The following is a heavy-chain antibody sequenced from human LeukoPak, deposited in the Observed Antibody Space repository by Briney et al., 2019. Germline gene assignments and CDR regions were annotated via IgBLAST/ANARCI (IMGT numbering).Heavy chain of an antibody. CDR2: ISGSGGST. V-gene: IGHV3-23*01. CDR3: AKVGANWGSADHISHFDY. J-gene: IGHJ4*02. Sequence: GGSLRLSCAASGFTFSSYAMSWVRQAPGKGLEWVSAISGSGGSTYYADSVKGRFTISRDNSKNTLYLQMNSLRAEDTAVYYCAKVGANWGSADHISHFDYWGQGTLVTVSS. CDR1: GFTFSSYA. D-gene: IGHD7-27*01.